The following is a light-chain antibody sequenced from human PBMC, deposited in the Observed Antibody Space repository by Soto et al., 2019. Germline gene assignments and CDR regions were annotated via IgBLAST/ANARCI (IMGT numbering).Light chain of an antibody. CDR3: PKYHSWHPLT. J-gene: IGKJ5*01. CDR1: QSISTW. CDR2: DAS. Sequence: TQSPAVLSVSAGERATLSCRASQSISTWLAWYQQKPGKAPNLLIFDASSLESGVPSRFSGGGSGTELHITIGSLHSEDFAAYYCPKYHSWHPLTFGQGTRLEIK. V-gene: IGKV1-5*01.